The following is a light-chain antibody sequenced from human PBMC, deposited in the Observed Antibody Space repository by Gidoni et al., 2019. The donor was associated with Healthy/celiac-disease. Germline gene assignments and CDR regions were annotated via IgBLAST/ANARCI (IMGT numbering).Light chain of an antibody. V-gene: IGLV2-14*03. J-gene: IGLJ3*02. CDR1: SSDVGGYNY. CDR2: DVR. Sequence: QAALTQPASVSRSPGPSITIPCTGTSSDVGGYNYVSWYQQHTGQAPKIMVYDVRNRPAGVSIRFSGSKSGNTASLTISGLQAEDEADYYCSSYTSSSTRVFGGGTKLTVL. CDR3: SSYTSSSTRV.